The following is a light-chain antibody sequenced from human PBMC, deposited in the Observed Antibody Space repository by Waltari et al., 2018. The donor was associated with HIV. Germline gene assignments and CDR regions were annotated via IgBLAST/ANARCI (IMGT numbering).Light chain of an antibody. CDR3: AAWDSSLSVAV. V-gene: IGLV1-51*01. CDR1: SFNIGNNY. CDR2: DTY. J-gene: IGLJ3*02. Sequence: QSVLTQPPSVSAAPGPKVTIPCSGGSFNIGNNYVSWYQQVPGTAPKLLIYDTYNRPSGMPDRFSGSKSATSATLVIDGLQTGDEADYYCAAWDSSLSVAVFGGGTQVTVL.